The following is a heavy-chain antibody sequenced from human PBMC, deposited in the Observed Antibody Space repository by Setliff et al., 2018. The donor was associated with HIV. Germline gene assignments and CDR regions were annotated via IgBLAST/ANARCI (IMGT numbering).Heavy chain of an antibody. CDR1: GGSISSGGYY. V-gene: IGHV4-31*03. Sequence: SETLSLTCTVSGGSISSGGYYWSWIRQHPGKGLEWIGYIYYSGSTYYNPSLKSRVTISIDTSKNQFSLKLSSVTAADTAVYYCARGLVVVTDSDYDTNYYSSYYMDVWGKGTTVTVSS. D-gene: IGHD5-12*01. J-gene: IGHJ6*03. CDR2: IYYSGST. CDR3: ARGLVVVTDSDYDTNYYSSYYMDV.